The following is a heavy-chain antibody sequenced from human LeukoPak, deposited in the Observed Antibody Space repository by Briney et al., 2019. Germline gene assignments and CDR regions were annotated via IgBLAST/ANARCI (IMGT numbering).Heavy chain of an antibody. V-gene: IGHV1-46*01. D-gene: IGHD5-24*01. Sequence: ASVKVSCKASGYTFTSYYMHWVRQAPGQGLEWMGIINPSGGSTSCAQKFQGRVTMTRDTSTSTVYMELSSLRSEDTAVYYCARDRRWRSTGGPYYFDYWGQGTLVTVSS. CDR3: ARDRRWRSTGGPYYFDY. J-gene: IGHJ4*02. CDR2: INPSGGST. CDR1: GYTFTSYY.